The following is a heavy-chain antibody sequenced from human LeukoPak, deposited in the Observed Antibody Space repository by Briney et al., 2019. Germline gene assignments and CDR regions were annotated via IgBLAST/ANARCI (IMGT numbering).Heavy chain of an antibody. CDR2: ISGSGGNT. CDR1: GFTFSSYA. Sequence: GGSLRLSCAASGFTFSSYAMSWVRQAPGKGLEWVSAISGSGGNTYYADSVKGRFTISRDNSKNTLYLQMNNLRAEDTAVYYCARLVAGVDYWGQGTLVTVSS. J-gene: IGHJ4*02. V-gene: IGHV3-23*01. CDR3: ARLVAGVDY. D-gene: IGHD6-19*01.